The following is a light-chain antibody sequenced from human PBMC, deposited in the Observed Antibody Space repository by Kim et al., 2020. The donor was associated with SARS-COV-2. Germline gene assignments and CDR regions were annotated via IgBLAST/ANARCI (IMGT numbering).Light chain of an antibody. Sequence: AVGDRVTITCRASQSISSYLIWYQQKPGKAPKLLIYAASSLQSGVSSRFGGSGSGTDFTLTISSLQPEDFASYYCQQSYSTPPRTFGQGTKVDIK. V-gene: IGKV1-39*01. J-gene: IGKJ1*01. CDR2: AAS. CDR3: QQSYSTPPRT. CDR1: QSISSY.